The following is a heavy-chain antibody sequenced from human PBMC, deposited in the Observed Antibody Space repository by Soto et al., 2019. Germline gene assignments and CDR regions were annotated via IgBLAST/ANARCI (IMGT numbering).Heavy chain of an antibody. Sequence: QVQLVQSGAEVKESGASVKVSCKASGYTFTGYYIHWVRQAPGQGLEWVGEISPKSGGNRYAQKFRGRVTKTKDTSITTVYMELSNLSPDDTAVYYCGRGRSGELVVVYWGQGTLVTVHS. D-gene: IGHD1-7*01. CDR3: GRGRSGELVVVY. V-gene: IGHV1-2*02. CDR1: GYTFTGYY. J-gene: IGHJ4*02. CDR2: ISPKSGGN.